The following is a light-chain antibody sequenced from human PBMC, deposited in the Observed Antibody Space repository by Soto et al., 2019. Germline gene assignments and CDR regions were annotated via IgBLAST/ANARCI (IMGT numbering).Light chain of an antibody. J-gene: IGKJ1*01. Sequence: EIVLTQSPATLSLSPGERATLSCRASQSVSSYLAWYQQKPGQAPRLLIYDASNRATGIPARFSGSASETEFTLTITSLQSEDFAVYYCQHYNNWPAWTFGQGTKVDIK. CDR2: DAS. V-gene: IGKV3-11*01. CDR1: QSVSSY. CDR3: QHYNNWPAWT.